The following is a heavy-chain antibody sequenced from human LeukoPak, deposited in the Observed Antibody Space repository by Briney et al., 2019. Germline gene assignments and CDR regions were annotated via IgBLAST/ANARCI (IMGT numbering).Heavy chain of an antibody. D-gene: IGHD6-13*01. Sequence: PSETLSLTCTVSGGSISSYYWNWIRQPPGKGLEWIGNIYYSGSTNYNPSLKSRVTISVDTSKNQFSLKLSSVTAADTAVYYCARGGRLNHYSSSWYSGDLYYYYMDVWGKGTTVTVSS. CDR2: IYYSGST. J-gene: IGHJ6*03. CDR1: GGSISSYY. CDR3: ARGGRLNHYSSSWYSGDLYYYYMDV. V-gene: IGHV4-59*01.